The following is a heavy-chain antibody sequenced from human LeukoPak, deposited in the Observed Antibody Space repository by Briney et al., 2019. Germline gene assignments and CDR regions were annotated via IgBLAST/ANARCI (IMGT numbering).Heavy chain of an antibody. CDR2: IYYSGNT. J-gene: IGHJ4*02. V-gene: IGHV4-31*03. CDR1: GGSISSGGYY. D-gene: IGHD7-27*01. CDR3: ARDRSSWGLDC. Sequence: SETLSLTCTVSGGSISSGGYYWSWIRQHPGQGLEWIGYIYYSGNTYYNPSLKSRVTISVDTSKNQFSLKVTSVTAADTAAYYCARDRSSWGLDCWGQGTLVTVSS.